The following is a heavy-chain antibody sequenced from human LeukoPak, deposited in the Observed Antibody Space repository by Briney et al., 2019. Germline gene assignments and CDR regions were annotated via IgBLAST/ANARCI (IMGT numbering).Heavy chain of an antibody. D-gene: IGHD5-12*01. CDR2: IYYSGST. CDR1: GGSISSHY. V-gene: IGHV4-59*11. J-gene: IGHJ6*03. CDR3: ARGVVATIDGYYYYYMDV. Sequence: PSETLSLTCTVSGGSISSHYWSWIRQPPGKGLEWIGYIYYSGSTNYNPSLKSRVTISVDTSKNQFSLKLSSVTAADTAVYYCARGVVATIDGYYYYYMDVWGKGTTVTVSS.